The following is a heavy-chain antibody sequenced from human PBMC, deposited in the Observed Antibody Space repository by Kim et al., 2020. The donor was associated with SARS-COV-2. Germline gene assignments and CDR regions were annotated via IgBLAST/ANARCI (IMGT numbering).Heavy chain of an antibody. Sequence: GGSLRLSCSASGFTFSDYYMSWIRQAPGKGLEWVSYISSSGSTIYYADSVKGRFTISRDNAKNSLYLQMNSLRAEDTAVYYCAGKFNPRSHYYGSGVGIYFDYWGQGTLVTVSS. CDR1: GFTFSDYY. CDR3: AGKFNPRSHYYGSGVGIYFDY. V-gene: IGHV3-11*01. D-gene: IGHD3-10*01. CDR2: ISSSGSTI. J-gene: IGHJ4*02.